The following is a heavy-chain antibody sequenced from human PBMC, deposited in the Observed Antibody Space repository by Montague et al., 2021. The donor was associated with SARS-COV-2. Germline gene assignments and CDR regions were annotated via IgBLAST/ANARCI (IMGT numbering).Heavy chain of an antibody. CDR1: GGSFSDYY. Sequence: SETRSLTCAVYGGSFSDYYWTWIRQPPGKGLEWIGEINESVSAKYTPSLKSRVTISIDASKSQFSLNLYSVTAADTALYYCARRAHRVVRGLDVWGQGTLVTVSS. CDR3: ARRAHRVVRGLDV. J-gene: IGHJ3*01. CDR2: INESVSA. D-gene: IGHD3-10*01. V-gene: IGHV4-34*01.